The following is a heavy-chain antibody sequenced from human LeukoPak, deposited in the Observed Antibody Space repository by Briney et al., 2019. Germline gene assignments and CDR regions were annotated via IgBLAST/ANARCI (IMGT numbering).Heavy chain of an antibody. V-gene: IGHV4-34*01. CDR3: ARAGSGGSCYYPD. Sequence: SETLSLTCAVYGGSFSGYYWSWIRQPPGKGLEWIGEINHSGGTNYNPSLKSRVTISVDTSKNQFSLKLSSVTAADTAVYYCARAGSGGSCYYPDWGQGTLVTVSS. CDR1: GGSFSGYY. D-gene: IGHD2-15*01. J-gene: IGHJ4*02. CDR2: INHSGGT.